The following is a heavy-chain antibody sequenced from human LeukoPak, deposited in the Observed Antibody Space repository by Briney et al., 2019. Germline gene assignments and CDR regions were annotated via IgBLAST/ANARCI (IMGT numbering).Heavy chain of an antibody. CDR1: GGSISRYY. V-gene: IGHV4-59*01. CDR3: ARAVTMVRGVSKGNAFDI. Sequence: SETLSLTCTVSGGSISRYYWSWIRQPPGKGLEWIGYKDYSGSTNYNRSLKSRVTISVDTSKNQFSLKLSSVTAADTAVYYCARAVTMVRGVSKGNAFDIWGQGTMVTVSS. CDR2: KDYSGST. J-gene: IGHJ3*02. D-gene: IGHD3-10*01.